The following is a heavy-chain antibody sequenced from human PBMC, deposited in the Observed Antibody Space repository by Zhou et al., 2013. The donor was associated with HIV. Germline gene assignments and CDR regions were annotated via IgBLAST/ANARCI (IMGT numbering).Heavy chain of an antibody. J-gene: IGHJ6*03. CDR2: IIPILGIA. CDR3: ARSQRARYGDYYYYYMDV. V-gene: IGHV1-69*04. CDR1: GGTFSSYA. D-gene: IGHD4-17*01. Sequence: QVQLVQSGAEVKKPGSSVKVSCKASGGTFSSYAISWVRQAPGQGLEWMGRIIPILGIANYAQKFQGRVTITADKSTSTAYMELSSLRSEDTAVYYCARSQRARYGDYYYYYMDVWGKGTTVTVSS.